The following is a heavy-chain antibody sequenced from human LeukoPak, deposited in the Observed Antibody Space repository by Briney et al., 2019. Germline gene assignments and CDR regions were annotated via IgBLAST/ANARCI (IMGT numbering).Heavy chain of an antibody. CDR3: ATVGVYYYDSSGYNWFDP. CDR2: INPSGGST. Sequence: ASVKGSCKASGYTFTSYYMHWVRQAPGQGLEWMGIINPSGGSTSYAQKFQGRVTMTRDTSTSTVYMELSSLRSEDTAVYYCATVGVYYYDSSGYNWFDPWGQGTLVTVSS. V-gene: IGHV1-46*01. D-gene: IGHD3-22*01. J-gene: IGHJ5*02. CDR1: GYTFTSYY.